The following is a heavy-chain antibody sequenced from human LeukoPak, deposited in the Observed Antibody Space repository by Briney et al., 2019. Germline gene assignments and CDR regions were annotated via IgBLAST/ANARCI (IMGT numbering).Heavy chain of an antibody. CDR1: GYSISSGYY. CDR3: ARTICSGGSCYPPGTYYYMDV. Sequence: ASETLSLTCTVSGYSISSGYYWGWIRQPPGKGLEWIGSIYHSGSTYYNPSLKSRVTISVDTSKNQFSLKLSSVTAADTAVYYCARTICSGGSCYPPGTYYYMDVWGKGTTVTISS. D-gene: IGHD2-15*01. J-gene: IGHJ6*03. CDR2: IYHSGST. V-gene: IGHV4-38-2*02.